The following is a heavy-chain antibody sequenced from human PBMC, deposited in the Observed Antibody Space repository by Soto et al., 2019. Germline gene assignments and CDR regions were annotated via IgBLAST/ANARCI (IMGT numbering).Heavy chain of an antibody. CDR3: ARTLRDCSGGSCYYYYYGMDV. V-gene: IGHV1-18*04. CDR1: GYTFTGYY. CDR2: ISAYNGNT. Sequence: ASVKVSCKASGYTFTGYYMHWVRQAPGQGLEWMGWISAYNGNTNYAQKLQGRVTMTTDTSTSTAYMELRSLRSDDTAVYYCARTLRDCSGGSCYYYYYGMDVWGQGTTVTVSS. J-gene: IGHJ6*02. D-gene: IGHD2-15*01.